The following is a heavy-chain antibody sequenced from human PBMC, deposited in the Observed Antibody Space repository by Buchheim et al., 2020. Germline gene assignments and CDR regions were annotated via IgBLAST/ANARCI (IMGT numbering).Heavy chain of an antibody. J-gene: IGHJ4*02. CDR1: GFTFSSYG. CDR2: ISYDGSNK. Sequence: QVQLVESGGGVVQPGRSLRLSCAASGFTFSSYGMHWVRQAPGKGLEWVAVISYDGSNKYYADSVKGRFTISRDNSKNTLYLQMNSLRAEDTAVYYCAKGGYSYGLYYFDYWGQGTL. D-gene: IGHD5-18*01. V-gene: IGHV3-30*18. CDR3: AKGGYSYGLYYFDY.